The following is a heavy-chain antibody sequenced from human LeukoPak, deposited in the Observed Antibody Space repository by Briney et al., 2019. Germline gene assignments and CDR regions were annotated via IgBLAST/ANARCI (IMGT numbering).Heavy chain of an antibody. CDR1: GFTFSSHW. D-gene: IGHD6-13*01. J-gene: IGHJ4*02. CDR3: AKDGTSSWYGEFDY. CDR2: INSDGSSI. Sequence: PGGSLRLSCAASGFTFSSHWMHWVRQAPGKGLVWVSRINSDGSSISYADSVKGRFTISRDNAKNTLYLQMNSLRAEDTAVYYCAKDGTSSWYGEFDYWGQGTLVTVSS. V-gene: IGHV3-74*01.